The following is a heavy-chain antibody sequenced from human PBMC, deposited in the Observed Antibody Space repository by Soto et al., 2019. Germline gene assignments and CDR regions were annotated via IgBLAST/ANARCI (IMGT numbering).Heavy chain of an antibody. V-gene: IGHV1-18*01. CDR3: ARDEVEVVTAILTPFAY. D-gene: IGHD2-21*02. Sequence: QVQLVQSGAEVKKPGASVKVSCKASGYTFTSYGISWVRQAPGQGLEWMGWISAYNGNTNYAQKLQGRVTMTTGTTTSTAYMEQRRVRSGDTAVYYCARDEVEVVTAILTPFAYWGQGTLVTVSS. CDR1: GYTFTSYG. CDR2: ISAYNGNT. J-gene: IGHJ4*02.